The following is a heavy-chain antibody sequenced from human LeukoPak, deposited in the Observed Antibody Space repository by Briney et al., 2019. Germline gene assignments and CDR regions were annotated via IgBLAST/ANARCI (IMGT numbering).Heavy chain of an antibody. J-gene: IGHJ4*02. CDR2: IIPIFGTA. CDR3: AVRSDVYGDYVAPTTFDY. V-gene: IGHV1-69*13. D-gene: IGHD4-17*01. Sequence: SSVKVSCKASGCTFSSYAISWVRQAPGQGLEWMGGIIPIFGTANYAQKFQGRVTITADESTSTAYMELSSLRSEDTAVYYCAVRSDVYGDYVAPTTFDYWGQGTLVTVSS. CDR1: GCTFSSYA.